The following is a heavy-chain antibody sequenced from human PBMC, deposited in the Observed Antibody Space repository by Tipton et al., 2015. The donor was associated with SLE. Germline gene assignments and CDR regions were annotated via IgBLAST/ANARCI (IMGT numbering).Heavy chain of an antibody. CDR2: IFYSGSS. CDR3: ARQEWVTKPNCFDP. V-gene: IGHV4-39*01. J-gene: IGHJ5*02. CDR1: GGSISSSSYY. Sequence: TLSLTCTVSGGSISSSSYYWGWIRQPPGKGLEWIGSIFYSGSSYYKTSLRSRVTISIDTSKNHFSLNLSSVTAADTAVYYCARQEWVTKPNCFDPWGQGILVTVSS. D-gene: IGHD3-3*01.